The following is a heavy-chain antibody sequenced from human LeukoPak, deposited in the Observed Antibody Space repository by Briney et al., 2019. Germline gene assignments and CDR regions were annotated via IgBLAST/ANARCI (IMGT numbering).Heavy chain of an antibody. J-gene: IGHJ4*02. D-gene: IGHD4-17*01. CDR3: ASSDYGDYYPFDY. CDR1: GFTFDDYA. CDR2: ISWNSGSI. Sequence: GRSLRLSCAASGFTFDDYAMHWVRQAPGKGLEWVSGISWNSGSIGYADSVKGRFTISRDNAKNSLYLQMNSLRAEDTALYYCASSDYGDYYPFDYWGQGTLFTVSS. V-gene: IGHV3-9*01.